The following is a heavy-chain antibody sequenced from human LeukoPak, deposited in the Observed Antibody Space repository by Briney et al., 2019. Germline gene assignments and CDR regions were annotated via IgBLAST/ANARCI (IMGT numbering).Heavy chain of an antibody. Sequence: PSETLSLTCAVYGGSFSGYYWSWIRQPPGKGLEWIGEINHSGSTNYNPSLKSRVTISVDTSKNQFSLKLSSVTAADTAVYYCARAVIAVAGKGFDYWGQGTLVTVSS. CDR3: ARAVIAVAGKGFDY. CDR1: GGSFSGYY. J-gene: IGHJ4*02. V-gene: IGHV4-34*01. D-gene: IGHD6-19*01. CDR2: INHSGST.